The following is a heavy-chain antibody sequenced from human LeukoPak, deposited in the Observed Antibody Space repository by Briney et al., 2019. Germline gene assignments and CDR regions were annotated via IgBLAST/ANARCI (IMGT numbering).Heavy chain of an antibody. V-gene: IGHV3-23*01. CDR1: GFTFSSYA. D-gene: IGHD1-26*01. CDR3: ARGRSVGATKDHAFDI. J-gene: IGHJ3*02. CDR2: ISGSGGRT. Sequence: GGSLRLSCAASGFTFSSYAINWVRQAPGKGLEWVSGISGSGGRTYYADSVKGRFTISRDNSKNTLYLQMNSLRAEDTAVYYCARGRSVGATKDHAFDIWGQGTMVTVSS.